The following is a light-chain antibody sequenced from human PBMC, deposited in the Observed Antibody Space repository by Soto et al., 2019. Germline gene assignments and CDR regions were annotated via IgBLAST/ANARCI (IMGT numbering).Light chain of an antibody. Sequence: DIVLTQSPCPLSLSPGERGTLSCSGSQTVGSNLDWYQHKPGQAPRLLIYDASTRATGVPDRFSGGGSGTDFTLTISRLEPEDFAVYYCQQYGSSGTFGQGTKVDIK. CDR1: QTVGSN. CDR2: DAS. V-gene: IGKV3-20*01. CDR3: QQYGSSGT. J-gene: IGKJ1*01.